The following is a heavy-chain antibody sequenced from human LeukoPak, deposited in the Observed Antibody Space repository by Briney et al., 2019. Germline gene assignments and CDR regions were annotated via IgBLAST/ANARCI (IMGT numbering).Heavy chain of an antibody. CDR1: GGSFSGYY. Sequence: SETLSLTCAVYGGSFSGYYWSWIRRPPGKGLEWIGEINHSGSTNYNPSLKSRVTISVDTSKNQFSLKLSSVTAADTAVYYCARRDGYNRCIDYWGQGTLVTVSS. CDR2: INHSGST. V-gene: IGHV4-34*01. CDR3: ARRDGYNRCIDY. D-gene: IGHD5-24*01. J-gene: IGHJ4*02.